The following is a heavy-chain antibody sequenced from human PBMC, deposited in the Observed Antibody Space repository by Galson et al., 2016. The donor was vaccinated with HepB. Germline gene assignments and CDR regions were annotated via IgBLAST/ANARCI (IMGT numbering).Heavy chain of an antibody. Sequence: SLRLSCAASGFTFNSYWMNWVRQAPGKGLEWVANIKQDGSEKYYLDSVRGRFTISRDNAKNSLYLTMNSLRAEDTAVCYCARDGRYFDWLLSPIFDSWGQGTLVTVSS. CDR1: GFTFNSYW. CDR3: ARDGRYFDWLLSPIFDS. J-gene: IGHJ4*02. V-gene: IGHV3-7*03. CDR2: IKQDGSEK. D-gene: IGHD3-9*01.